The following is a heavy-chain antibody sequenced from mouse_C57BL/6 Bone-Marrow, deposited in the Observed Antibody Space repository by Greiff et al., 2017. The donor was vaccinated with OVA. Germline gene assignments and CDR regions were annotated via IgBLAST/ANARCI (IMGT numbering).Heavy chain of an antibody. J-gene: IGHJ3*01. Sequence: QVQLQQSGPELVKPGASVKISCKASGYAFSSSWMNWVKQRPGKGLEWIGRIYPGDGDTNYNGKFKGKATLTADKSSSTAYMQLSSLTSEDSAVYFCARPTGTVFAYWGQGTLVTVSA. CDR3: ARPTGTVFAY. CDR2: IYPGDGDT. D-gene: IGHD4-1*02. CDR1: GYAFSSSW. V-gene: IGHV1-82*01.